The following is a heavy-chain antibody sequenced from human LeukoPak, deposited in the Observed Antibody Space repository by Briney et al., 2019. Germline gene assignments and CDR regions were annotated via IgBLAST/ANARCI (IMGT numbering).Heavy chain of an antibody. CDR3: YGIHLGDAFDL. CDR2: ITSKYVT. V-gene: IGHV3-53*01. CDR1: GFVFSRNY. D-gene: IGHD3-16*01. Sequence: GGSLTLSCAASGFVFSRNYMAWVRQAPGKKLEWVSAITSKYVTYYSDSVKGRFVISRDNSKNTMYLQMNGLRAEDTAMYYCYGIHLGDAFDLWGQGTMVTASS. J-gene: IGHJ3*01.